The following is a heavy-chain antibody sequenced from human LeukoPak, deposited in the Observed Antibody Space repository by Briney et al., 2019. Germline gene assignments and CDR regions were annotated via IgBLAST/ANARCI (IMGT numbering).Heavy chain of an antibody. CDR1: GGSISSSSYY. Sequence: SEALSLTCTVSGGSISSSSYYWGWIRQPPGKGLEWIGTIYYSGSTYYNPSLKSRVTISIDTSKNQFSLKLSSVTAADTAVYYCARQGSGNYLSPVNYWGQGTLVTVSS. D-gene: IGHD1-26*01. J-gene: IGHJ4*02. V-gene: IGHV4-39*01. CDR2: IYYSGST. CDR3: ARQGSGNYLSPVNY.